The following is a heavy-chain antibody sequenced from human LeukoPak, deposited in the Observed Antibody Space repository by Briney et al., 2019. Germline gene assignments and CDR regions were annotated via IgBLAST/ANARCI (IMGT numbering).Heavy chain of an antibody. V-gene: IGHV4-31*03. CDR1: GGSISSGGYY. J-gene: IGHJ3*02. CDR3: ARVRYFDWLLYPDAFDI. D-gene: IGHD3-9*01. CDR2: TYYSGST. Sequence: KPSQTLSLTCTVSGGSISSGGYYWSWIRQHPGKGLEWIGYTYYSGSTYYNPSLKSRVTISVDTSKNQFSLKLSSVTAADTAVYYCARVRYFDWLLYPDAFDIWGQGTMVTVSS.